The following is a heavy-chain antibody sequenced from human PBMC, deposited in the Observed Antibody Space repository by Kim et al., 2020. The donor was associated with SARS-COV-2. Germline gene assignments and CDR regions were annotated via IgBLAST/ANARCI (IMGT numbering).Heavy chain of an antibody. CDR2: ISGSGGST. J-gene: IGHJ4*02. CDR3: AKGVYYYDSSGYYYFDY. CDR1: GFTFSSYA. D-gene: IGHD3-22*01. Sequence: GGSLRLSCAASGFTFSSYAMSWVRQTPGKGLEWVSAISGSGGSTYYADSVKGRFTISRDNSKNTLYLQVNSLRAEDTAVYYCAKGVYYYDSSGYYYFDYWGQGTLVTVSS. V-gene: IGHV3-23*01.